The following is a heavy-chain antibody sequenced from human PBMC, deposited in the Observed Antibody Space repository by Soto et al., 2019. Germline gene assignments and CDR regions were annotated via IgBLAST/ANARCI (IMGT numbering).Heavy chain of an antibody. CDR1: GFTFSDYA. J-gene: IGHJ4*02. V-gene: IGHV3-33*01. CDR3: ARSIEQLGYYFDY. D-gene: IGHD1-1*01. Sequence: GGSLRLSCAASGFTFSDYAMHWVRQAPGKGLQWVALIWYDGSNMRYVDSVKGRFTISRDNSKNTLYLQMNTLRAEDTAVYYCARSIEQLGYYFDYWGQGTLVTVSS. CDR2: IWYDGSNM.